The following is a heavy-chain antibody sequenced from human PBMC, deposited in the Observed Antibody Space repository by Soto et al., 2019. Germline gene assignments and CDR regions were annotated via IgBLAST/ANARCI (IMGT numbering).Heavy chain of an antibody. J-gene: IGHJ6*03. V-gene: IGHV3-30*18. D-gene: IGHD5-18*01. Sequence: GGSLRLSCAASGFTFSSYGMHWVRQAPGKGLEWVAVISYDGSNKYYADSVKGRFTISRDNSKNTLYLQMNSLRAEDTAVYYCAKEIQLWLFDYYYYYMDVWGKGTTVTVSS. CDR3: AKEIQLWLFDYYYYYMDV. CDR1: GFTFSSYG. CDR2: ISYDGSNK.